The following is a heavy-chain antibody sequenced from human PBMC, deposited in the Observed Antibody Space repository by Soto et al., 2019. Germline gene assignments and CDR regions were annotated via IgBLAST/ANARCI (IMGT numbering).Heavy chain of an antibody. Sequence: GSGPTLVPPTQTLTLTCTFSGFSLSTTGVRVSWVRQAPGKALEWLARIQWNDDKFYLTSLRTTLSISKDTSKNQVVLTVTNMAPVDTATYYCARSYGFGNAPPLDYWGQGTLVTVSS. J-gene: IGHJ4*02. CDR3: ARSYGFGNAPPLDY. CDR2: IQWNDDK. V-gene: IGHV2-70*04. D-gene: IGHD3-10*01. CDR1: GFSLSTTGVR.